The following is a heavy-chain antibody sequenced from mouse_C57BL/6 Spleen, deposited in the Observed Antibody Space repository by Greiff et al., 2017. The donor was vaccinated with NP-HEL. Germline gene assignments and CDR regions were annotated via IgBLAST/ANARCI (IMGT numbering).Heavy chain of an antibody. CDR3: ARVPSYYGSSSYYFDY. CDR1: GYSITSGYY. J-gene: IGHJ2*01. D-gene: IGHD1-1*01. CDR2: ISYDGSN. V-gene: IGHV3-6*01. Sequence: ESGPGLVKPSQSLSLTCSVTGYSITSGYYWNWIRQFPGNKLEWMGYISYDGSNNYNPSLKNRISITRDTSKNQFFLKLNSVTTEDTATYYCARVPSYYGSSSYYFDYWGQGTTLTVSS.